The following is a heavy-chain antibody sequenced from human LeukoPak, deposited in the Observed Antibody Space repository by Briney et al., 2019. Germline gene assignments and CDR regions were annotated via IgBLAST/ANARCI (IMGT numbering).Heavy chain of an antibody. CDR2: IYYSGST. D-gene: IGHD3-3*01. CDR3: AGDLNGEPWEWSYGMDV. CDR1: GGSISSGGYY. V-gene: IGHV4-31*03. J-gene: IGHJ6*02. Sequence: TSETLSLTCTVSGGSISSGGYYWSWIRQHPGKGLEWIGYIYYSGSTYYNPSLKSRVTISVDTSKNQFSLKLSSVTAADTAVYYCAGDLNGEPWEWSYGMDVWGQGTTVTVSS.